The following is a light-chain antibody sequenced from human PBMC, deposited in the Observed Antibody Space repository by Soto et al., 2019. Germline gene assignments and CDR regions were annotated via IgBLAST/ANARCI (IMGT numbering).Light chain of an antibody. CDR3: QQYSSSPSIT. J-gene: IGKJ5*01. CDR1: ESVSNSY. Sequence: VLTQSPGTQSLSPGERATLSCRAIESVSNSYLAWYQQKPGQAPRLLIYGASTRATGIPDRFSGSGSGTYFTLTISRLEPEDFAVYYCQQYSSSPSITFGQGTRLDIK. V-gene: IGKV3-20*01. CDR2: GAS.